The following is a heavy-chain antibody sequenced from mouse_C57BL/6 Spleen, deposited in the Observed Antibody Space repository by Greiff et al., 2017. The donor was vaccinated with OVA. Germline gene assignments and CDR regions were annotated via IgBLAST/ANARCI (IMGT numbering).Heavy chain of an antibody. CDR3: ARRGYDHYYAMDY. CDR2: ISSGSSTI. Sequence: EVQLQQSGGGLVKPGGSLKLSCAASGFTFSDYGMHWVRQAPEKGLEWVAYISSGSSTIYYADTVKGRFTISRDNAKNTLFLQMTSLRSDDTAMYYCARRGYDHYYAMDYWGQGTSVTVSS. V-gene: IGHV5-17*01. CDR1: GFTFSDYG. D-gene: IGHD2-2*01. J-gene: IGHJ4*01.